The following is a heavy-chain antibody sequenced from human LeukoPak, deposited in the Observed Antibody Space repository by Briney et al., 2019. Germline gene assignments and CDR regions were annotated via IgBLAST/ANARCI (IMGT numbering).Heavy chain of an antibody. Sequence: KPSETLSLTCTVSGYSISSGYYWGWIRQPPGKGLEWIGSIYHSGSTYYNPSLKSRVTISVDTSKNQFSLKLSSVTAADTAVYYCARDSSARYSASWYVVGDFDYWGQGTLVTVSS. CDR3: ARDSSARYSASWYVVGDFDY. CDR2: IYHSGST. D-gene: IGHD6-13*01. J-gene: IGHJ4*02. CDR1: GYSISSGYY. V-gene: IGHV4-38-2*02.